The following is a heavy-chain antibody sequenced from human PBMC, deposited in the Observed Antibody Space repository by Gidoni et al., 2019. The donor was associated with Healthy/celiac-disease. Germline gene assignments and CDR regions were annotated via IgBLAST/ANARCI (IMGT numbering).Heavy chain of an antibody. CDR2: IYWDDDK. V-gene: IGHV2-5*02. CDR3: AHSARRGGSGSYYISFHRGWLNHQPIDFDY. J-gene: IGHJ4*02. Sequence: QITLKESGPTLVKPTQTLTLTCTFSGFSLSTSGVGVGWIRQPPGKALEWLARIYWDDDKRYSPSLKSRLTITKDTSKNQVVLTMTNMDPVDTATYYCAHSARRGGSGSYYISFHRGWLNHQPIDFDYWGQGTLVTVSS. CDR1: GFSLSTSGVG. D-gene: IGHD3-10*01.